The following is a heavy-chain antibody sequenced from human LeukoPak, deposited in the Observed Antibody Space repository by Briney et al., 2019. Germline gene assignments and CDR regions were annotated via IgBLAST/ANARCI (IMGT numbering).Heavy chain of an antibody. CDR2: ISYDGSNK. CDR3: AKGQDIVVVPAAMDV. V-gene: IGHV3-30*18. Sequence: GGSLRLSCAASGFTFSSYGMHWVRQAPGKGLEWVAVISYDGSNKYYADSVKGRFTISRDNSKNTLYLQMNSLRAEDTAVYYCAKGQDIVVVPAAMDVWGQGTTVTVPS. J-gene: IGHJ6*02. CDR1: GFTFSSYG. D-gene: IGHD2-2*01.